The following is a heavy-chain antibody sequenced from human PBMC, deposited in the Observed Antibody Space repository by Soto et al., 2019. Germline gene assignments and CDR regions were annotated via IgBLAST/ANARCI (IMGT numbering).Heavy chain of an antibody. V-gene: IGHV4-31*03. CDR2: IYYSGST. CDR1: GGSISSGGYY. D-gene: IGHD6-13*01. Sequence: QVQLQESGPGLVKPSQTLSLTCTVSGGSISSGGYYWSWIRQHPGKGLEWIGYIYYSGSTYYNPSLKSRVTISVDTSKNQFSLKLSSVTAADTAVYYCATSRRKYSSSWEYYFDYWGQGTLVTVSS. J-gene: IGHJ4*02. CDR3: ATSRRKYSSSWEYYFDY.